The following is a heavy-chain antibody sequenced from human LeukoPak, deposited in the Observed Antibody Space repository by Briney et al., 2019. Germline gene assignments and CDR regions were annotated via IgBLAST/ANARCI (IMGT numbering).Heavy chain of an antibody. CDR3: AREAGFLERRRLDYYYYYMDV. J-gene: IGHJ6*03. Sequence: SETLSLTCTVSGYSISSGYYWGWIGQPPGKGLEWIGSIYHSGSTYYNPSLKSRVTISVDTSKNQFSLKLSSVTAADTAVYYCAREAGFLERRRLDYYYYYMDVWGKGTTVTVSS. CDR2: IYHSGST. CDR1: GYSISSGYY. D-gene: IGHD3-3*01. V-gene: IGHV4-38-2*02.